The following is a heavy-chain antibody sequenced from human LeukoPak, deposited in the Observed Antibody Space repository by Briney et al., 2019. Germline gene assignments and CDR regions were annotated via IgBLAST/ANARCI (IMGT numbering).Heavy chain of an antibody. D-gene: IGHD3-10*01. CDR2: IYYSGST. CDR3: ARAKYYYGSGSYYNWFDP. J-gene: IGHJ5*02. V-gene: IGHV4-59*12. Sequence: SETLSLTCTVSGGSISSYYWSWIRQPPGKGLEWIGYIYYSGSTNYNPSLKSRVTISVDTSKNQFSLKLSSVTAADTAVYYCARAKYYYGSGSYYNWFDPWGQGTLVTVSS. CDR1: GGSISSYY.